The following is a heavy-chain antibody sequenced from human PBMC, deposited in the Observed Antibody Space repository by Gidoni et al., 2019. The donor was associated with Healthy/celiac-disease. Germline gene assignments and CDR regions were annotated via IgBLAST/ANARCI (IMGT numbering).Heavy chain of an antibody. D-gene: IGHD6-6*01. CDR1: GFTFSRYD. J-gene: IGHJ4*02. CDR2: IGTAGDT. Sequence: EVQLVESGGGLVQPGGSLRLSCAASGFTFSRYDMHWVRQATGKGLEWVSAIGTAGDTYYPGSVKGRFTISRENAKNSLYLQMNSLRAGDTAVYYCARAGGSSSAFDYWGQGTLVTVSS. V-gene: IGHV3-13*01. CDR3: ARAGGSSSAFDY.